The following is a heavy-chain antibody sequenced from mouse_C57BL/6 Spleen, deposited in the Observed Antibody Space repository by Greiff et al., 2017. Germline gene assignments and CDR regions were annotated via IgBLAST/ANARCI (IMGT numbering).Heavy chain of an antibody. Sequence: VQLQQSGPELVKPGASVKISCKASGYTFTDYYMNWVKQSHGKSLEWIGDINPNNGGTSYNQKFKGKATLTVDKSSSTAYMELRSLTSEDSAVYYCASLYYYGSSYFDYWGQGTTLTVSS. CDR2: INPNNGGT. V-gene: IGHV1-26*01. J-gene: IGHJ2*01. D-gene: IGHD1-1*01. CDR1: GYTFTDYY. CDR3: ASLYYYGSSYFDY.